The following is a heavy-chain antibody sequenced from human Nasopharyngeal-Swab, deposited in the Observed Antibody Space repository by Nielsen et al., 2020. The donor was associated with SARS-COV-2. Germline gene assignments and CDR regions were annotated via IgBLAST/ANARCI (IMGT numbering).Heavy chain of an antibody. CDR3: AKAPYLRGLDV. CDR2: ISGSGDTT. V-gene: IGHV3-23*01. Sequence: GGSLRLSCAASGFTFSCYAMSWVRQAPGKGLEWVSIISGSGDTTYYADSVNDRFTISRDNSKNTLYLQMNSLRVEDTALYYCAKAPYLRGLDVWGQGTTVTVSS. D-gene: IGHD2-21*01. CDR1: GFTFSCYA. J-gene: IGHJ6*02.